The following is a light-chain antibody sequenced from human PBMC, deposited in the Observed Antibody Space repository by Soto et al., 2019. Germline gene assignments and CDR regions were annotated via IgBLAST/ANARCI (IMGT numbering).Light chain of an antibody. J-gene: IGLJ1*01. Sequence: QSALTQPASVSGSPGQSITISCTGTSSDVGGYNYVSWYQQHPGKAPKLMIYEVSNRPSGVSNRFSGSKSGNTASLTISGLQAEDEADYYCSSYTSSSIXYVXGTGTKLTVL. CDR2: EVS. V-gene: IGLV2-14*01. CDR1: SSDVGGYNY. CDR3: SSYTSSSIXYV.